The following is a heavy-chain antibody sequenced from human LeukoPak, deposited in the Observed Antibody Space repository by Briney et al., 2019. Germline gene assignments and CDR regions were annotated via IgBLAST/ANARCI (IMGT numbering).Heavy chain of an antibody. CDR2: ISGTGGSA. D-gene: IGHD4-11*01. CDR1: GFTFSSNA. CDR3: AKDMTEGYSNFRLAYDY. V-gene: IGHV3-23*01. Sequence: QTGGSLRLSCAASGFTFSSNAMSWVRQAPGKGLEWVSSISGTGGSAYYADSVKGRFTISRDNSNNTLYLQMNSLRAEDTAVYYCAKDMTEGYSNFRLAYDYWGQGTLVTVSS. J-gene: IGHJ4*02.